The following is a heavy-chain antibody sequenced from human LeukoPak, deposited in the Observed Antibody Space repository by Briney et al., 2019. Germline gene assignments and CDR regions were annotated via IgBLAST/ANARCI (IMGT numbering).Heavy chain of an antibody. V-gene: IGHV1-2*02. CDR2: INPNSGGT. CDR3: ARALYGSGSYYAFGAFDI. Sequence: ASVKVSCKASGYTFNGYYMHWVRQAPGQGLEWMGWINPNSGGTNYAQKFQGRVTMTRDTSISTAYMELSRLRSDDTAVYYCARALYGSGSYYAFGAFDIWGQGTMVTVSS. D-gene: IGHD3-10*01. J-gene: IGHJ3*02. CDR1: GYTFNGYY.